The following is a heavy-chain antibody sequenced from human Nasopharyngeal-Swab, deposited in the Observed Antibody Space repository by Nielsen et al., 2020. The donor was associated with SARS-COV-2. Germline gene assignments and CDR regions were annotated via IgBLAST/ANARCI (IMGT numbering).Heavy chain of an antibody. D-gene: IGHD3-10*01. CDR2: IWYDGSNK. Sequence: GGSLRLSCAASGFTFSSYGMHWVRQAPGKGLEWVAVIWYDGSNKYYADSVKGRFTISRDNVKNSLYLQMNSLRDEDTAVYYCARAPDSSTYGLRYWGLGTLVTVSS. CDR3: ARAPDSSTYGLRY. CDR1: GFTFSSYG. J-gene: IGHJ4*02. V-gene: IGHV3-33*01.